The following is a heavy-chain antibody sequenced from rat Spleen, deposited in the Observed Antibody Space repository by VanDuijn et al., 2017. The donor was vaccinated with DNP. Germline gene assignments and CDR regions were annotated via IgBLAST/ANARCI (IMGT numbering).Heavy chain of an antibody. J-gene: IGHJ2*01. D-gene: IGHD1-10*01. V-gene: IGHV5-20*01. CDR2: ISYDGVHA. CDR3: GKEDNSSPFGD. CDR1: GFTFSDYY. Sequence: EVQLVESGGGLVQPGRSLKLSCAASGFTFSDYYMAWVRQAPTKGLEWVASISYDGVHAYYRGSVKGRFTISRDNVDNTVYLQMNSLRSEDTATYYCGKEDNSSPFGDWGQGVMVTVSS.